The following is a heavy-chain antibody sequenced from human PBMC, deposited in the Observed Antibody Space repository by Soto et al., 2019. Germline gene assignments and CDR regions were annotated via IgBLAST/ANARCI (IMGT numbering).Heavy chain of an antibody. D-gene: IGHD6-19*01. CDR3: ARSIAVAGTEAIDY. J-gene: IGHJ4*02. CDR2: IYSGGST. V-gene: IGHV3-23*03. CDR1: GFTFSIFA. Sequence: EMQLLESGGGLVQPGGSLRLSCAASGFTFSIFAMSWVRQAPGKGLEWVSVIYSGGSTYYADSVKGRFTISRDNSKNTLYLQMNSLRAEDTAVYYCARSIAVAGTEAIDYWGQGTLVTVSS.